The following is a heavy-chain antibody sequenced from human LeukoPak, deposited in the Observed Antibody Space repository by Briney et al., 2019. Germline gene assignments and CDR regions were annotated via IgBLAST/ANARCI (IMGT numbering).Heavy chain of an antibody. D-gene: IGHD1-26*01. V-gene: IGHV4-4*02. CDR3: AREIYSGSYFDY. CDR1: GGSISSSNW. J-gene: IGHJ4*02. Sequence: SETLSLTCAVSGGSISSSNWWSWVRQPPGKGLEWIGEIYHSGSTSYNPSLKSRVTISVDKSKNQFSLKLSSVTAADTAVYYCAREIYSGSYFDYWGQGTLVTVSS. CDR2: IYHSGST.